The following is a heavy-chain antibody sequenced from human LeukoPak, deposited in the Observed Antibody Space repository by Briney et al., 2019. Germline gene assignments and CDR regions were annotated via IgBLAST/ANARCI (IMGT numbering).Heavy chain of an antibody. Sequence: PLETLSLTCAVYGGSFSGYYWSWIRQPPGKGLEWIGEINHSGSTNYNPSLKSRVTISVDTSKNQFSLKLSSVTAADTAVYYCARGRQGNSGSYYVPWGQGTLVTVSS. CDR3: ARGRQGNSGSYYVP. J-gene: IGHJ5*02. CDR2: INHSGST. D-gene: IGHD1-26*01. V-gene: IGHV4-34*01. CDR1: GGSFSGYY.